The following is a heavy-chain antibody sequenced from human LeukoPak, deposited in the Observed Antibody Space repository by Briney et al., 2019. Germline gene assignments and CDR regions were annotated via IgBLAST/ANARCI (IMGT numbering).Heavy chain of an antibody. CDR3: ARVHRIAAAGTGVDY. CDR2: INHSGST. D-gene: IGHD6-13*01. CDR1: GGSFSGYY. Sequence: SETLSLTCAVYGGSFSGYYWSWIRQPPGKGLEWIGEINHSGSTNYNPSLKSRVTISVDTSKNQFSLKLSSVTAADTAVYYCARVHRIAAAGTGVDYWGQGTLVTVSS. J-gene: IGHJ4*02. V-gene: IGHV4-34*01.